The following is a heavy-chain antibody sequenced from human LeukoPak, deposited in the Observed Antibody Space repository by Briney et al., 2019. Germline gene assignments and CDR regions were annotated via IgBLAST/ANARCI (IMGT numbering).Heavy chain of an antibody. CDR1: GFTFSSYS. Sequence: GGSLRLSCAASGFTFSSYSMNWVRQAPGKGLEWVSSISSSSSYIYYADSVKARFPISRDNAKNALYLQMNSHSAEDTGVYYCARDVTVTPFDYWGQGTLVTVSS. J-gene: IGHJ4*02. CDR2: ISSSSSYI. CDR3: ARDVTVTPFDY. V-gene: IGHV3-21*01. D-gene: IGHD4-17*01.